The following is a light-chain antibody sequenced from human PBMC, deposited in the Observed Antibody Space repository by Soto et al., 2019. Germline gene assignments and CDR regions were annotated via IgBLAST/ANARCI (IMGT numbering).Light chain of an antibody. CDR3: QQLNSYPIT. Sequence: DIQMTQSPSTLSASVGDRVTITCRASQSIRNWLAWYLDKPGKAPKLLIYAASTLQSGVPSRFSGSGSGTEFTLTISSLQPEDFATYYCQQLNSYPITFGQGTRLEIK. J-gene: IGKJ5*01. CDR1: QSIRNW. CDR2: AAS. V-gene: IGKV1-9*01.